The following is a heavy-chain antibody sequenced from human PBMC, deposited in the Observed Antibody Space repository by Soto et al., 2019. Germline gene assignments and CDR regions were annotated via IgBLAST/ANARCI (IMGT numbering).Heavy chain of an antibody. V-gene: IGHV3-15*01. J-gene: IGHJ6*02. CDR1: GFTFSNAW. CDR3: TTGSSSWYYYYYGMDV. D-gene: IGHD6-13*01. CDR2: IKSKTDGGTT. Sequence: GGSLRLSCAASGFTFSNAWMSWVRQAPGKGLEWVGRIKSKTDGGTTDYAAPVKGRFTISRDDSKNTLYLQMNSLKTEDTAVYYCTTGSSSWYYYYYGMDVWGQGTTVTVSS.